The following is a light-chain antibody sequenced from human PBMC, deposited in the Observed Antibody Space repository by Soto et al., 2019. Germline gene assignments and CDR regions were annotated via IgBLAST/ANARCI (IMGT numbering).Light chain of an antibody. CDR2: AAS. CDR3: QQYHSFPWT. Sequence: IRLTQSPSFLSASIGVRVTITCGASQGISSYLAWYQQKPGNAPKLLIYAASTLQSGVPSRFSGSGSGTEFTLTISSLQPEDYATYFCQQYHSFPWTFGQGTKVDI. CDR1: QGISSY. V-gene: IGKV1-9*01. J-gene: IGKJ1*01.